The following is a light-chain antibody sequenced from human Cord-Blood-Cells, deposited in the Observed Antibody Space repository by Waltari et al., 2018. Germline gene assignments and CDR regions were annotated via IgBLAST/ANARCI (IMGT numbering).Light chain of an antibody. CDR2: EGR. J-gene: IGLJ1*01. CDR3: CSYAGSSTYV. CDR1: SSDAGSYNV. Sequence: QSALTQPASVSGSPGQSITISCTGTSSDAGSYNVFSWYQQRPGKAPKLMIYEGRKRPSGVSNRFSGSKSGNTASLTISGLQAEDEADYYCCSYAGSSTYVFGTGTKVTVL. V-gene: IGLV2-23*01.